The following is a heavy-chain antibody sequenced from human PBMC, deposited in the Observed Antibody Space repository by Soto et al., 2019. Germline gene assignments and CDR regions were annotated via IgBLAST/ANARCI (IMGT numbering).Heavy chain of an antibody. CDR3: ARAALLWFAEPPEADAFDI. Sequence: ASVKVSCKASGYTFTSYGISWVRQAPGQGLEWMGWISAYNGNTNYAQKLQGRVTMTTDTSTSTAYMELRSLRSDDTAVYYCARAALLWFAEPPEADAFDIWGQGTMVTVSS. V-gene: IGHV1-18*04. D-gene: IGHD3-10*01. J-gene: IGHJ3*02. CDR2: ISAYNGNT. CDR1: GYTFTSYG.